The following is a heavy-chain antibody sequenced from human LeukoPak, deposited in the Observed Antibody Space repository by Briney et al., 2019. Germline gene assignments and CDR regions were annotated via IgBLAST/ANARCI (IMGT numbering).Heavy chain of an antibody. J-gene: IGHJ3*02. CDR1: GGSISSHY. Sequence: SETLSLTCTVPGGSISSHYWSWIRQPAGKGLGWIGRVYTSWSNNYNPLLKSRVTMSVDTSKNQFSLKLSSVAAADTGVYYCARLDLGYYGSAFDIWGQGTMVTVSS. V-gene: IGHV4-4*07. D-gene: IGHD3-22*01. CDR3: ARLDLGYYGSAFDI. CDR2: VYTSWSN.